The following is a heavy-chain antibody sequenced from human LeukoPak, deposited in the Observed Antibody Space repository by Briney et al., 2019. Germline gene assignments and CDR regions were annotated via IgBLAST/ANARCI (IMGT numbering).Heavy chain of an antibody. V-gene: IGHV4-59*01. Sequence: PSETLSLTCTVSGGSISSSYWNWIRQPPGRGLEWIGHIYNSGSTNYNPSLKSRVTISVDTSKSQLSLKLSSVTAADTAVYYCARDYYDSSGYYHFDYWGQGTLVTVSS. CDR1: GGSISSSY. CDR3: ARDYYDSSGYYHFDY. J-gene: IGHJ4*02. D-gene: IGHD3-22*01. CDR2: IYNSGST.